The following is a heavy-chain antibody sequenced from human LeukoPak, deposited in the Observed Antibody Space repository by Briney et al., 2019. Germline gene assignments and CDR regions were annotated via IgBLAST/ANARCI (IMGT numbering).Heavy chain of an antibody. CDR1: GFTFSSYA. CDR3: AKRKGDYYYMDV. CDR2: ISASGGST. V-gene: IGHV3-23*01. D-gene: IGHD3-16*01. J-gene: IGHJ6*03. Sequence: GGSLRLSCAASGFTFSSYAMSWVRQAPGKGLEWVSAISASGGSTYYADSVKGRFTISRDNSKNTLYLQMNSLRAEDTAVYYCAKRKGDYYYMDVWGKGTTVTVSS.